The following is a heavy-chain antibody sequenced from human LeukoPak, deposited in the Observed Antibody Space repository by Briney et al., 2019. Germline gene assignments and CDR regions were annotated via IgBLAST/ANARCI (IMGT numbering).Heavy chain of an antibody. Sequence: SETLCLTCAVYGGSFSGYYWSWIRQPPGKGLEWIGEINHSGSTNYNPSLKSRVTISVDTSKNQFSLKLSSVTAADTAVYYCAGYDYVWGSYRRDYWGQGTLVTVSS. CDR1: GGSFSGYY. J-gene: IGHJ4*02. CDR2: INHSGST. CDR3: AGYDYVWGSYRRDY. D-gene: IGHD3-16*02. V-gene: IGHV4-34*01.